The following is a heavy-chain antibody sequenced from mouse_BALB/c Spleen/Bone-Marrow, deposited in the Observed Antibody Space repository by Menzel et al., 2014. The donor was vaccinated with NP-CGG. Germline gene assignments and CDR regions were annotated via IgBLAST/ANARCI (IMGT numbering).Heavy chain of an antibody. CDR1: GLTFSDFY. V-gene: IGHV7-1*02. D-gene: IGHD2-2*01. CDR2: SRNKAKHYTT. CDR3: ARDVGYGDDLVY. J-gene: IGHJ3*01. Sequence: LVESGGGLVQPGDSLRLSCATSGLTFSDFYMEWVRQPPGKRLEWIAASRNKAKHYTTEYNASVKGRFIVSRDTSQSILYLQMNALRAEDTAIYYCARDVGYGDDLVYWGQGTLLTVSA.